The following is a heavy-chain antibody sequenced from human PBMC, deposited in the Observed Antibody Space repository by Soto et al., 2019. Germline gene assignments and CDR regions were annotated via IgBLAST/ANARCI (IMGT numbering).Heavy chain of an antibody. V-gene: IGHV3-30-3*01. D-gene: IGHD5-12*01. Sequence: QVQLVESGGGVVQPGRSLRLSCAASGFIFSGYAMHWVRQAPGKGLDWVAVISYDGNTKYYADSGKCRFTVSRDNSKNTLYVQMNNLSAEDTAMYYCAKETSAYEIDYWGQGTLVTVSS. CDR1: GFIFSGYA. J-gene: IGHJ4*02. CDR2: ISYDGNTK. CDR3: AKETSAYEIDY.